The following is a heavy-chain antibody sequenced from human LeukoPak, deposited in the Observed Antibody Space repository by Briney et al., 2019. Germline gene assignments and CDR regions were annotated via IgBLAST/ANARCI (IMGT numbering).Heavy chain of an antibody. D-gene: IGHD2-8*01. J-gene: IGHJ5*02. V-gene: IGHV4-39*07. CDR2: GGDRGGT. CDR1: GDLISSSRYY. Sequence: SGTLSLTCIVSGDLISSSRYYWGWIRQPPGKGLEWIGEGGDRGGTKFNPSLKGRATISADTSKNQFSLKLFSVTAADTAVYYCAKNGQSGFSFDPWGQGTLVTVSS. CDR3: AKNGQSGFSFDP.